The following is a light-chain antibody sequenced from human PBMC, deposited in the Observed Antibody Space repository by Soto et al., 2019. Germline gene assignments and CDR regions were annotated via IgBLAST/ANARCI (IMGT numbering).Light chain of an antibody. Sequence: IVMTQSPATLSVSPGERATLSCRPSQSVSSNLAWYQQKPGQAPRLLIYGASTRATGIPARFSGSGSGTEFTLTISSLQSEDFAVYYCQQYNNWPPKTFGQGTKV. CDR3: QQYNNWPPKT. J-gene: IGKJ1*01. CDR1: QSVSSN. V-gene: IGKV3-15*01. CDR2: GAS.